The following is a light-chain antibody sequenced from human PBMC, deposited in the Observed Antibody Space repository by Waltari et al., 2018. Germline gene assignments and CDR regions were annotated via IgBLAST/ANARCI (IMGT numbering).Light chain of an antibody. CDR2: DAS. Sequence: EIVLTQSPATLSLSPGERATLSCRASQSINNYLAWYQQKPGQAPRLLLYDASNRATGIPGRFSGSGSGADFTLTIDSLEPEDFAVYYCQQRRNWPRTFGQGTKLEIK. V-gene: IGKV3-11*01. CDR3: QQRRNWPRT. CDR1: QSINNY. J-gene: IGKJ2*01.